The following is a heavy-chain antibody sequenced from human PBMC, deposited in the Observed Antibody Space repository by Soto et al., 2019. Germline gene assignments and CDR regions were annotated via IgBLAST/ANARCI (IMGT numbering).Heavy chain of an antibody. J-gene: IGHJ6*02. Sequence: ASVKVSCKASGYTFTSYYMHWVRQAPGQGLEWMGWINPNSGGTNYAQKFQGWVTMTRDTSISTAYMELSRLRSDDTAVYYCARDGREYSGSYYKPHYYHYGMDVWGQGNTVTVS. CDR2: INPNSGGT. CDR1: GYTFTSYY. V-gene: IGHV1-2*04. D-gene: IGHD3-10*01. CDR3: ARDGREYSGSYYKPHYYHYGMDV.